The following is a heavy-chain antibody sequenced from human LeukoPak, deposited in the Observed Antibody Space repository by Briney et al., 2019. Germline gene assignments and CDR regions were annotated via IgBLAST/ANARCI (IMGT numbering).Heavy chain of an antibody. Sequence: SETLSLTCIVSGGSISTSSFYWDWIRQPPGKGLEWIGSIYYSGSSYYNPSLKSRVTMSVDTSKNQFSLKLSSVTAADTAVYYCATQDVVVPTAAQRPLDYWGQGTLVIVSS. V-gene: IGHV4-39*01. J-gene: IGHJ4*02. CDR1: GGSISTSSFY. CDR2: IYYSGSS. CDR3: ATQDVVVPTAAQRPLDY. D-gene: IGHD2-2*01.